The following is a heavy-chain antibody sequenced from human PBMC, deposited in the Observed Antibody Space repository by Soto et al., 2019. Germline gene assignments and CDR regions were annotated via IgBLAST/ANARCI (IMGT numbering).Heavy chain of an antibody. J-gene: IGHJ6*02. Sequence: QVQVQQWGAGLLKFSETLSLTCAVNGGSFSGWHWNWIRQPPGKGLEWIGEASHTGFTNYNPSLEIRVTISVDRSTSQLSLKLTSVSAAETAVYYCARSRNLDVWGPGTTVIVSS. D-gene: IGHD1-1*01. V-gene: IGHV4-34*01. CDR3: ARSRNLDV. CDR2: ASHTGFT. CDR1: GGSFSGWH.